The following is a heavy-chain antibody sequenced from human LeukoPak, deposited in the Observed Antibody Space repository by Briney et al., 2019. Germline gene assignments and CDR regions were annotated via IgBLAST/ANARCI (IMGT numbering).Heavy chain of an antibody. CDR2: IKQDGSEK. CDR3: ARVRGYCSSTSCYTRDDAFDT. V-gene: IGHV3-7*01. Sequence: PGGSLRLSCAASGFTFSSYAMSWVRQAPGEGLEWVANIKQDGSEKYYVDSVKGRFTISRDNAKNSLYLQMNSLRAEDTAAYYCARVRGYCSSTSCYTRDDAFDTWGQGTMVTVSS. D-gene: IGHD2-2*02. J-gene: IGHJ3*02. CDR1: GFTFSSYA.